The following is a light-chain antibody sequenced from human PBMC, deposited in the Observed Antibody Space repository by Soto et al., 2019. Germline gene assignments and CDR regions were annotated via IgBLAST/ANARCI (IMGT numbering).Light chain of an antibody. V-gene: IGKV3-11*01. J-gene: IGKJ1*01. CDR3: QQRYDWPWT. CDR1: QSVSDY. Sequence: IVLTQSPAIMSLSPGETASLSFRASQSVSDYLAWYQQKPGQAPRLFIYDVSKRATGIPARFSGSGSGTDFTLTISSLEPEDFAVYFCQQRYDWPWTFGLGTKVDIK. CDR2: DVS.